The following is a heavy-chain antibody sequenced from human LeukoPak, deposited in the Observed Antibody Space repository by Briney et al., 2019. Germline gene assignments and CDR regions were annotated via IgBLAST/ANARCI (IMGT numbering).Heavy chain of an antibody. CDR3: ARFPGITMVRETDFDY. D-gene: IGHD3-10*01. CDR2: ISSSSSTI. CDR1: GFTFSSYS. Sequence: GGSLRLSCAASGFTFSSYSMNWVRQAPGKGLEWVSYISSSSSTIYYADSVKGRFTISRDNAKNSLYLQMNSLRAEDTAVYYCARFPGITMVRETDFDYWGQGTLVTVSS. V-gene: IGHV3-48*01. J-gene: IGHJ4*02.